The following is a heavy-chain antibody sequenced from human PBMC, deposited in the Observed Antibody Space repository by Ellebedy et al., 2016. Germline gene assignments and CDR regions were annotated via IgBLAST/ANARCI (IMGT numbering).Heavy chain of an antibody. V-gene: IGHV4-30-4*08. Sequence: SETLSLTXTVSGGSFSSGGYYWICIRQHPGKGLEWIGYIYYSGSTYYNPSLKSRVTISVDTSKNQFFLKLSSVTAADTAVYYCARDTGYGSGSYIAWGQGTLVTVSS. D-gene: IGHD3-10*01. CDR3: ARDTGYGSGSYIA. CDR1: GGSFSSGGYY. CDR2: IYYSGST. J-gene: IGHJ5*02.